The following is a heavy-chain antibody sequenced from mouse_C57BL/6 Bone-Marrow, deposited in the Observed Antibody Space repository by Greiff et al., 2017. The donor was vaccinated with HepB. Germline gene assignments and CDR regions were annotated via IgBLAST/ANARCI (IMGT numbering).Heavy chain of an antibody. V-gene: IGHV5-6*01. Sequence: EVQGVESGGDLVKPGGSLKLSCAASGFTFSSYGMSWVRQTPDKRLEWVATISSGGSYTYYPDSVKGRFTISRDNAKNTMYLQMSSLKSEDTAMYYCARLGEFDYWGQGTTLTVSS. CDR1: GFTFSSYG. J-gene: IGHJ2*01. CDR2: ISSGGSYT. CDR3: ARLGEFDY.